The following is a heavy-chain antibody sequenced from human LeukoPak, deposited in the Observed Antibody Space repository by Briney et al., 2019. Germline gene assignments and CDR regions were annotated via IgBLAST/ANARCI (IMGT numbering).Heavy chain of an antibody. CDR3: AKDHGDYYFDY. J-gene: IGHJ4*02. CDR2: ISGSGGST. V-gene: IGHV3-23*01. CDR1: GFAITDHH. Sequence: GGSLRLSCAASGFAITDHHMDWVRQAPGKGLEWVSAISGSGGSTYYADSVKGRFTISRDNSKNTLYLQMNSLRAEDTAVYYCAKDHGDYYFDYWGQGTLVTVSS. D-gene: IGHD4-17*01.